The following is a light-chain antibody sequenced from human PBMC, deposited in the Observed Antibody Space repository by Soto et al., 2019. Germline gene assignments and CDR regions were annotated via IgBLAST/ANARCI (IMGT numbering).Light chain of an antibody. CDR1: QSVSSNY. Sequence: EIVLTQSPGTLSLSPGERATLSCRASQSVSSNYLAWYQQKPGQAPRLLIYDASTRATGIPDRFSGSGSGTYFPLTVSRLEPEDFAVYYCQQYGSSPMYSFGQGPKREIK. V-gene: IGKV3-20*01. CDR2: DAS. CDR3: QQYGSSPMYS. J-gene: IGKJ2*03.